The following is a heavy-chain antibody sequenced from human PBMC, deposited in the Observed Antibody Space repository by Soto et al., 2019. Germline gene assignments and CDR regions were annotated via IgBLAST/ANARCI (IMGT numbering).Heavy chain of an antibody. J-gene: IGHJ4*02. Sequence: EVQLLESGGGLVQPGGSLRLSCAASGFTFSSYAMSWVPQAPGKGLEWVSAISGSGGSTYYADSVKGRFTISRDNSKNTLYLQMNSLRAEDTAVYYCAKENEYYYGSGSYHPLFDYWGQGTLVTVSS. CDR1: GFTFSSYA. CDR2: ISGSGGST. D-gene: IGHD3-10*01. V-gene: IGHV3-23*01. CDR3: AKENEYYYGSGSYHPLFDY.